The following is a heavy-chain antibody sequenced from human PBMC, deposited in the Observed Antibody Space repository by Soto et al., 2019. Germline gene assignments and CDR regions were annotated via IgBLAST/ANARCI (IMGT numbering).Heavy chain of an antibody. CDR3: ARDFYGSGSYTDV. CDR2: INPDSGGT. V-gene: IGHV1-2*02. J-gene: IGHJ6*02. CDR1: GYAFTGYY. D-gene: IGHD3-10*01. Sequence: QVQLVQSGAEVKKPGASVKVSCKASGYAFTGYYIHWVRLAPGQGLEWMGWINPDSGGTNYAQKFQGRGTRTRDTSVTTAYLELSSLRSDDTAVYYCARDFYGSGSYTDVWGQGTTVTVSS.